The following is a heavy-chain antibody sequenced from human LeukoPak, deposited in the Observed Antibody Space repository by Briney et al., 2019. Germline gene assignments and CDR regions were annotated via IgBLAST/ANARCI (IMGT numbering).Heavy chain of an antibody. CDR3: AKALSGYDSHYYYGMGV. J-gene: IGHJ6*02. CDR1: GFTFSSYG. Sequence: GGSLRLSCAASGFTFSSYGMHWVRQAPGKGLEWVAVISYDGSNKYYADSVKSRFTISRDNSKNTLYLQMNSLRAEDTAVYYCAKALSGYDSHYYYGMGVWGQGTTVTVSS. CDR2: ISYDGSNK. D-gene: IGHD5-12*01. V-gene: IGHV3-30*18.